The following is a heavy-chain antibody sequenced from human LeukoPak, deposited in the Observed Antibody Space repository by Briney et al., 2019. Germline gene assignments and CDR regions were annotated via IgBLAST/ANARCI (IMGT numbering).Heavy chain of an antibody. D-gene: IGHD3-9*01. Sequence: GGSLRLSCAASGFTLKRYNMHWVPQAPGEGVEWVSYISSSSSYIDYADSAKGRFTISSDNTKNSLYLQMNNLRAEDTAVYYCARDRYYDILTGYSHELDYWGQGTLVTVSS. J-gene: IGHJ4*02. CDR2: ISSSSSYI. V-gene: IGHV3-21*01. CDR3: ARDRYYDILTGYSHELDY. CDR1: GFTLKRYN.